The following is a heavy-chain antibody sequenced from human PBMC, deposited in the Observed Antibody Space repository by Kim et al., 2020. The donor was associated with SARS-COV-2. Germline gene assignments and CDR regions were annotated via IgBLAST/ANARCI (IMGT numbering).Heavy chain of an antibody. Sequence: KGRFTISRDNAKNSLYLQMNSLRAEDTAVYYCARPGYCSSTSRRCYGMDVWGQGTTVTVSS. D-gene: IGHD2-2*01. CDR3: ARPGYCSSTSRRCYGMDV. J-gene: IGHJ6*02. V-gene: IGHV3-11*06.